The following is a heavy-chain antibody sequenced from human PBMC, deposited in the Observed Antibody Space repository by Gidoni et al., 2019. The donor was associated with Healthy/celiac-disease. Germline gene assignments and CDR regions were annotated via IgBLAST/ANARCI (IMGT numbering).Heavy chain of an antibody. CDR3: ARGLPSIAAAGIHYFDY. CDR2: INHSGST. J-gene: IGHJ4*02. CDR1: GGSFSGYY. V-gene: IGHV4-34*01. Sequence: QVQLQQWGAGLLKPSETLSLTCAVYGGSFSGYYWSWIRQPPGKGLEWIGEINHSGSTNYNPSLKSRVTISVDTSKNQFSLKLSSVTAADTAVYYCARGLPSIAAAGIHYFDYWGQGTLVTVSS. D-gene: IGHD6-13*01.